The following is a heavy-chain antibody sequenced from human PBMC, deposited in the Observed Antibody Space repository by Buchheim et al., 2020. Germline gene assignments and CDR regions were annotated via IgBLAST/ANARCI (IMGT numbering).Heavy chain of an antibody. D-gene: IGHD6-19*01. Sequence: EVQLVESGGALVQPGGSLRLSCAASGFTFSAYWMGWVRQAPGKRLERVAHIKEDGREKYYVDSVMGRFTNSRDNAKNTLYLQMNSLRAEDTAVYYCAGGWGYFDYWGQGTL. CDR3: AGGWGYFDY. CDR1: GFTFSAYW. J-gene: IGHJ4*02. CDR2: IKEDGREK. V-gene: IGHV3-7*01.